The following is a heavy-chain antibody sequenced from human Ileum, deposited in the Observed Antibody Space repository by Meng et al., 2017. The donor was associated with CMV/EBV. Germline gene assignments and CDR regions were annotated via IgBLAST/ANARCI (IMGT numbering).Heavy chain of an antibody. D-gene: IGHD3-3*01. V-gene: IGHV4-39*07. Sequence: SETLSLTCTVSGGSISSSSYYWGWIRQPPGKGLEWIGSIYYSGSTYYNPSLKSRVTISVDTSKNQFSLKLSSVTAADTAVYYCARGGAYYDFWSGYSSTRGMDVWGQGTMVTVSS. CDR2: IYYSGST. J-gene: IGHJ6*02. CDR1: GGSISSSSYY. CDR3: ARGGAYYDFWSGYSSTRGMDV.